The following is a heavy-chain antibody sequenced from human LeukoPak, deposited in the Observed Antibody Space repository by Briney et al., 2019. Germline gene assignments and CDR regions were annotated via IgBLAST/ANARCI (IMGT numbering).Heavy chain of an antibody. CDR3: ARSTRTDYYDSSGDLDY. J-gene: IGHJ4*02. CDR2: IIPIFGTA. CDR1: GGTFSSYA. V-gene: IGHV1-69*05. D-gene: IGHD3-22*01. Sequence: SVKVSCKASGGTFSSYAISWVRQALGQGLEWMGRIIPIFGTANYAQKFQGRVTITTDESTSTAYMELSSLRSEDTAVYYCARSTRTDYYDSSGDLDYWGQGTLVTVSS.